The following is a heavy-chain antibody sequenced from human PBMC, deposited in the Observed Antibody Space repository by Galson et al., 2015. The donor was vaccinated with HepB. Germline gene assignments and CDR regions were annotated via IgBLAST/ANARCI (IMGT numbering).Heavy chain of an antibody. V-gene: IGHV3-13*04. CDR2: IGTAGDT. CDR3: ARATRYCSSTSCQGDWFDP. J-gene: IGHJ5*02. D-gene: IGHD2-2*01. CDR1: GFTFSSYD. Sequence: SLRLSCAASGFTFSSYDMHWVRQATGKGLEWVSAIGTAGDTYYPGSVKGRFTISRENAKNSLYLQMNSLRAGDTAVYYCARATRYCSSTSCQGDWFDPWGQGTLVTVSS.